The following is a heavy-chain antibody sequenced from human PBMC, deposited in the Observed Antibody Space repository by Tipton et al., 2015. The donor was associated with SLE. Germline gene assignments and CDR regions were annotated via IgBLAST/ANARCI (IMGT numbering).Heavy chain of an antibody. CDR2: IYTSGTT. CDR3: ARDRRGWYFDL. J-gene: IGHJ2*01. V-gene: IGHV4-61*02. CDR1: GGSISSSGSY. Sequence: TLSLTCTVSGGSISSSGSYWNWIRQPAGKGLEWIGRIYTSGTTNYNPSLKSRVTMSVDTSKNQFSLKLSSVTAADMAVYYCARDRRGWYFDLWGRGTLVTVSS. D-gene: IGHD3-10*01.